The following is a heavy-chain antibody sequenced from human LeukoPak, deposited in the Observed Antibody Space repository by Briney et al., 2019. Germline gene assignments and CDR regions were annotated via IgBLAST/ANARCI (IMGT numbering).Heavy chain of an antibody. Sequence: PLASVKVSCKASGYTFTGYYMHWVRQAPGQGLEWMGWINPNSGGTNYAQKFQGRVTMTRDTSISTAYMELSSLRSEDTAVYYCATLQRGYCSGGSCYYFDYWGQGTLVTVSS. V-gene: IGHV1-2*02. J-gene: IGHJ4*02. D-gene: IGHD2-15*01. CDR2: INPNSGGT. CDR1: GYTFTGYY. CDR3: ATLQRGYCSGGSCYYFDY.